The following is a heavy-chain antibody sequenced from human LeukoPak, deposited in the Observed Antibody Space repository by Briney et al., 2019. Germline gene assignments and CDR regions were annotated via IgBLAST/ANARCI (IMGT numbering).Heavy chain of an antibody. D-gene: IGHD2-2*01. CDR3: ARHPIVVVPAVDAFDI. Sequence: GASVKVSCKASGYTFTSYYMHWVRQAPGQGLEWMGIINPSGGSTSYAQKFQGRVTMTRDTSTSTVYMELSSLRSEDTAVYYCARHPIVVVPAVDAFDIWGQGTMVTVSS. CDR2: INPSGGST. CDR1: GYTFTSYY. V-gene: IGHV1-46*01. J-gene: IGHJ3*02.